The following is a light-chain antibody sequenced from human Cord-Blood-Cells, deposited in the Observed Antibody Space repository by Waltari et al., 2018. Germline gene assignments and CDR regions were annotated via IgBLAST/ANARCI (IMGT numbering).Light chain of an antibody. Sequence: DIQMTQSPSTLSASVGERVPITCRVSQSISSCLACYQQKPGKAPKLLIYDASSLESGVPSRFSGSRSGTEFTLTISSLQPDYFATYYCQQYNSYGTFGQWTKVEIK. CDR2: DAS. J-gene: IGKJ1*01. V-gene: IGKV1-5*01. CDR1: QSISSC. CDR3: QQYNSYGT.